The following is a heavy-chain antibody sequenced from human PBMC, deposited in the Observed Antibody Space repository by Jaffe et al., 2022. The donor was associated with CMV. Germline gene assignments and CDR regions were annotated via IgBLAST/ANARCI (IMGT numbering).Heavy chain of an antibody. D-gene: IGHD5-18*01. J-gene: IGHJ6*03. Sequence: QVQLQQWGAGLLKPSETLSLTCAVYGGSFSGYYWSWIRQPPGKGLEWIGEINHSGSTNYNPSLKSRVTISVDTSKNQFSLKLSSVTAADTAVYYCARSVDTAMVNYYYMDVWGKGTTVTVSS. CDR1: GGSFSGYY. V-gene: IGHV4-34*01. CDR3: ARSVDTAMVNYYYMDV. CDR2: INHSGST.